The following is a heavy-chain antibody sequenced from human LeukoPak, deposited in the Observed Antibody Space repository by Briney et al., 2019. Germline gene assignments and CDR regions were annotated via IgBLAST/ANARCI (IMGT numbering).Heavy chain of an antibody. J-gene: IGHJ6*03. CDR2: ISGSGGST. D-gene: IGHD6-13*01. V-gene: IGHV3-23*01. CDR3: AKNLYRSNTPGYYYYMDV. Sequence: HSGGSLRLSCAASGFTFSSYWMSWVRQAPGKGLEWVSGISGSGGSTYYADSVRGRFTISRDNSKNTLYLQMNTLRAEDTAVYYCAKNLYRSNTPGYYYYMDVWGEGTTITISS. CDR1: GFTFSSYW.